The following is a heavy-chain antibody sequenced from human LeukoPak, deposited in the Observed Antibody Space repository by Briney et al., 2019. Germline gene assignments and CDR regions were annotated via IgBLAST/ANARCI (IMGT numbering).Heavy chain of an antibody. D-gene: IGHD3-9*01. Sequence: PGGSLRLSCGASGFXFHDYAIHWVRQVPGKGLEWFSLISRDGVSTYYADSVKGRFTISRDNSKNSLYLQMKSLRTEDTALYYCAKGLRSLDWLSQGGLDYWGQGTLVTVSS. V-gene: IGHV3-43*02. CDR2: ISRDGVST. CDR3: AKGLRSLDWLSQGGLDY. CDR1: GFXFHDYA. J-gene: IGHJ4*02.